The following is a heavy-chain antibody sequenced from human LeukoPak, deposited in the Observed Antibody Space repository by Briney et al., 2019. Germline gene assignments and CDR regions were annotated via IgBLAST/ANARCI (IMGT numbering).Heavy chain of an antibody. J-gene: IGHJ4*02. CDR2: INPSGGST. V-gene: IGHV1-46*01. Sequence: GGSLRLSCAASGFTFTSYYMHWVRQAPGQGLEWMGIINPSGGSTSYAQKFQGRVTMTRDTSTSTVYMELSSLRSEDTAVYYCARDPPYYYDSSGPHYYFDYWGQGTLVTVSS. CDR1: GFTFTSYY. CDR3: ARDPPYYYDSSGPHYYFDY. D-gene: IGHD3-22*01.